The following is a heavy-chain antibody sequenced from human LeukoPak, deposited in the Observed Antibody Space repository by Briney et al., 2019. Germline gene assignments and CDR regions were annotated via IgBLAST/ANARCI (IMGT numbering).Heavy chain of an antibody. CDR1: GFTFSSYG. V-gene: IGHV3-30*02. Sequence: GGSLRLSCAASGFTFSSYGMHWVRQAPGKGLEWVAFIRYDGSNKYYADSVKGRFTISRDNSENTLYLQMNSLRAEDTAVYYCAKMCPLLSSTSCYNYWGQGTLVTVSS. CDR2: IRYDGSNK. CDR3: AKMCPLLSSTSCYNY. J-gene: IGHJ4*02. D-gene: IGHD2-2*02.